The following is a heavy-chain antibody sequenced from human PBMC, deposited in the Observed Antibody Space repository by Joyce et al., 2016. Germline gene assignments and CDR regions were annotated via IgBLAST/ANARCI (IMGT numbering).Heavy chain of an antibody. CDR3: ANTPVPGSTGWNYYFDL. Sequence: EVQLVQSGPEVKKPGESLKISCEGSGDSFTKYWIGWVRQMPGKGLEWVGVIYPDDSDTRYSPSFQGQVTISADKSINTAYLQWNSLRASDTAIYYCANTPVPGSTGWNYYFDLWGRGTLVTVSS. J-gene: IGHJ2*01. D-gene: IGHD1-7*01. CDR1: GDSFTKYW. V-gene: IGHV5-51*01. CDR2: IYPDDSDT.